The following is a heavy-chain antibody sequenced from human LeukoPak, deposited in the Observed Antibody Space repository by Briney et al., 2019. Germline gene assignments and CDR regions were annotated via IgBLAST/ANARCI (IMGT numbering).Heavy chain of an antibody. Sequence: PSETLSLTCTVSGGSISSYYWSWIRQPPGKGLEWIGYIYYSGSTNYNPSLKSRVTISVDTSKNQFSLKLSSVTAADPAVYYCASSEYSSSSPDYWGQGTLVTVSS. D-gene: IGHD6-6*01. CDR2: IYYSGST. CDR1: GGSISSYY. CDR3: ASSEYSSSSPDY. J-gene: IGHJ4*02. V-gene: IGHV4-59*01.